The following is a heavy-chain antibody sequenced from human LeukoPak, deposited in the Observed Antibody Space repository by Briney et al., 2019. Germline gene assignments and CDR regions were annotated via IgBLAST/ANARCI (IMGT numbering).Heavy chain of an antibody. CDR3: ARGRHEVATIGSPFDY. CDR1: GYSFTSYW. CDR2: IYPGDSDT. V-gene: IGHV5-51*01. D-gene: IGHD5-12*01. J-gene: IGHJ4*02. Sequence: GESLKISCKGSGYSFTSYWIGWVRQMPGKGLEWMGIIYPGDSDTRYSPSFQGQVTISADKSISTAYLQWSSLKASDTAMYYCARGRHEVATIGSPFDYWGQGTLVTVSS.